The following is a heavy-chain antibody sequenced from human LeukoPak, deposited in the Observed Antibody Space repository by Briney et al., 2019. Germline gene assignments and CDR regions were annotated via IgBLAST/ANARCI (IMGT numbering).Heavy chain of an antibody. J-gene: IGHJ6*02. Sequence: PGGSLRLSCAASGFTFSSYAMHWVRQAPGKGLEYVSAISSNGGSTYYANSVKGRFTISRDNSKNTLYLQMGSLRAEDMAVYYCAREGIAAPEDYYYGMDVWGQGTTVTVSS. V-gene: IGHV3-64*01. CDR1: GFTFSSYA. CDR2: ISSNGGST. CDR3: AREGIAAPEDYYYGMDV. D-gene: IGHD6-13*01.